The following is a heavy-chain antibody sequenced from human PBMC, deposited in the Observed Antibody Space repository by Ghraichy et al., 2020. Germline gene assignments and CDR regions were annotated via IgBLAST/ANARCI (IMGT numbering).Heavy chain of an antibody. CDR3: AKAPPRPAAATD. Sequence: GESLNISCAASGFTFSSYAMSWVRQAPGKGLEWVSTISGSGGSTYYADSVKGRFTLSRDNSKNTVYLQMNSLRVEDTAVFYCAKAPPRPAAATDWGQGTLVTVSS. CDR1: GFTFSSYA. D-gene: IGHD2-15*01. V-gene: IGHV3-23*01. CDR2: ISGSGGST. J-gene: IGHJ4*02.